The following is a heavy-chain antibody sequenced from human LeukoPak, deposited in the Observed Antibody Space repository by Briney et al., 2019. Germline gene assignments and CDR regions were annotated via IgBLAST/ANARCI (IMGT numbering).Heavy chain of an antibody. D-gene: IGHD3-10*01. J-gene: IGHJ5*02. V-gene: IGHV3-21*01. CDR2: ISSSSSYI. CDR1: GFTFSSYS. CDR3: AKAGRGYPKGWFDP. Sequence: PGGSLRLSCAASGFTFSSYSMNWVRQAPGKGLEWVSSISSSSSYIYYADSVKGRFTISRDNSKNTLYLQMNSLRAEDTAVYYCAKAGRGYPKGWFDPWGQGTLVTVSS.